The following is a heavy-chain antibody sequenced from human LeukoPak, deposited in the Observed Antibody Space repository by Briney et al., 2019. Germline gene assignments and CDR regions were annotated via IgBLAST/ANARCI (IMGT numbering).Heavy chain of an antibody. CDR3: TTDTYDFWSGYHLDY. J-gene: IGHJ4*02. CDR1: GFTVSSNY. Sequence: GGSLRLSCAASGFTVSSNYMSWVRQAPGKGLEWVGRIKSKTDGGTTDYAAPVKGRFTISRDDSKNTLYLQMNSLKTEDTAVYCCTTDTYDFWSGYHLDYWGQGTLVTVSS. D-gene: IGHD3-3*01. V-gene: IGHV3-15*01. CDR2: IKSKTDGGTT.